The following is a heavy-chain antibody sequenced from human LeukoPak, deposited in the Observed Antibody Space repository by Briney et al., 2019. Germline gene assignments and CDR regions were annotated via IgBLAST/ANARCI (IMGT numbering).Heavy chain of an antibody. D-gene: IGHD3-3*02. CDR2: ISYDGSNK. CDR3: AKDRGIEARGMDV. CDR1: GFTFSSYG. J-gene: IGHJ6*02. V-gene: IGHV3-30*18. Sequence: PGGSLRLSCAASGFTFSSYGMHWLPQAPGKGLEGVAVISYDGSNKYYADSVKGRFTISRDNSKNTLYLQMNSLRAEDTAVYYCAKDRGIEARGMDVWGQGTTVTVSS.